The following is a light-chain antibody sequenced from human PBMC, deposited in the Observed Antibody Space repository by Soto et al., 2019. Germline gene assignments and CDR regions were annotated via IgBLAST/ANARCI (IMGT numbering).Light chain of an antibody. CDR2: DAS. V-gene: IGKV3-11*01. J-gene: IGKJ5*01. CDR1: QSVSSY. CDR3: QHRSNWPPIT. Sequence: EIVLTQSPATLSLSPGERATLSCRASQSVSSYLAWYQQKPGQAPRLLIYDASNRATGIPARFSGSGSGTDFAPTISSLAPEDFAVYYCQHRSNWPPITFGQGTRLEIK.